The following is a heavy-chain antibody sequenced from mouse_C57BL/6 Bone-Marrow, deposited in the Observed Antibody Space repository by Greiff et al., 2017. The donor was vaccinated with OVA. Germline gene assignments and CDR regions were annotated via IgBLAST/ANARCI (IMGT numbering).Heavy chain of an antibody. D-gene: IGHD1-1*01. V-gene: IGHV1-39*01. CDR3: ARGNYYYGSSYERDY. J-gene: IGHJ2*01. CDR2: INPNYGTT. Sequence: VQLQQSGPELVKPGASVKISCKASGYSFTDYNMNWVKQSNGKSLEWIGVINPNYGTTSYNQKFKGKATLTVDQSSSTAYMQPNSLSSEHSAVYSCARGNYYYGSSYERDYWGQGTTVTVSS. CDR1: GYSFTDYN.